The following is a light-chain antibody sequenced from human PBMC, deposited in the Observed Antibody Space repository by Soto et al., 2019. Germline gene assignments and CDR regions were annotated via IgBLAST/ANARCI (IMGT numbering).Light chain of an antibody. V-gene: IGLV2-8*01. CDR1: SSDVGGYTY. J-gene: IGLJ3*02. CDR2: EVT. CDR3: SSYAASNNFYFV. Sequence: QSVLTQPPSASGSPGQSVTISCTGTSSDVGGYTYVSWYQQYPGRAPKLMIYEVTKRPSGVPDRFSGSKSGNTASLTVSGRQAEDEADDYCSSYAASNNFYFVFGGGTKLTVL.